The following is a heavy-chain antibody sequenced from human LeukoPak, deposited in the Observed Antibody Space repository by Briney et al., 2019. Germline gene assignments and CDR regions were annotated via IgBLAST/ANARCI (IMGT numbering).Heavy chain of an antibody. CDR3: GRAFPPLRTSSAGDL. D-gene: IGHD3-16*01. Sequence: GGSLRLSCSASGFSFSDYDMNWVRQAPGKGLEWVSAISGRSSHVYYGESVKGRFTISRDNAKNSLYLQLDSLGVEDTAVYYCGRAFPPLRTSSAGDLWGQGTLVTVSS. CDR1: GFSFSDYD. J-gene: IGHJ1*01. CDR2: ISGRSSHV. V-gene: IGHV3-21*01.